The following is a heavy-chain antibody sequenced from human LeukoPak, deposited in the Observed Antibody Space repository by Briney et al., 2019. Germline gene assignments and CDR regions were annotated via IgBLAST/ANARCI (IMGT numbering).Heavy chain of an antibody. CDR3: ARGIAVASSWFDP. V-gene: IGHV3-74*01. CDR2: INSDGSST. Sequence: GGSLRLSCAASGFTFSSYWMHWVRQAPGKGLVWVSRINSDGSSTTYADSVKGRFTISRDNAENTLYLQMNSLRAEDTALYFCARGIAVASSWFDPWGQGTLVIVSS. D-gene: IGHD6-19*01. CDR1: GFTFSSYW. J-gene: IGHJ5*02.